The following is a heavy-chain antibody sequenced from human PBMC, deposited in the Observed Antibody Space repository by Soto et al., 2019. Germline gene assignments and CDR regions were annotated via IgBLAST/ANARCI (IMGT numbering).Heavy chain of an antibody. CDR2: MNPNSGNT. Sequence: QVQLVQSGAEVKKPGASVKVSCKASGYTFTSYDINWVRQATGQGLEWMGWMNPNSGNTGYAQKFQGRVTMTRDTSISKAFMELSSLRSEDPAVYYWARRLAAAGVLPDFWGQGTLVTVSS. J-gene: IGHJ4*02. D-gene: IGHD6-25*01. CDR1: GYTFTSYD. CDR3: ARRLAAAGVLPDF. V-gene: IGHV1-8*01.